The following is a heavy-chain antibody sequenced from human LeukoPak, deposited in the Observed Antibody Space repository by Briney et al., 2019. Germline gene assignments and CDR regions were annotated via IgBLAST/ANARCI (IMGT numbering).Heavy chain of an antibody. Sequence: SVKVSCKASGGTFSSYAISWVRQAPGQGLEWMGGIIPIFGTANYAQKFQGRVTITADESTSTAYMELSSLRSEDTAVYCCARDIPSPGFGSGGPFDYWGQGTLVTVSS. CDR2: IIPIFGTA. D-gene: IGHD3-3*01. V-gene: IGHV1-69*13. J-gene: IGHJ4*02. CDR3: ARDIPSPGFGSGGPFDY. CDR1: GGTFSSYA.